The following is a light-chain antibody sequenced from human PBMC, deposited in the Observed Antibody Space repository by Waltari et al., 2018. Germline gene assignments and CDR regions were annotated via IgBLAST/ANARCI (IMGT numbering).Light chain of an antibody. CDR2: KAS. Sequence: DIQMTQSPSTLSASVGDRVTITCRGSQLTSTWFAWYQQKPGKAPKLLIYKASSLESGVPSRFSGSGSGTEFTLTISSLQPDDFATYYCQQYNSYPYTFGQGTKLEIK. CDR1: QLTSTW. CDR3: QQYNSYPYT. V-gene: IGKV1-5*03. J-gene: IGKJ2*01.